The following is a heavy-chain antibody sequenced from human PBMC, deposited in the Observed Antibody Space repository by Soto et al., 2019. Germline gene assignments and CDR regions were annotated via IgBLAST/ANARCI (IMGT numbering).Heavy chain of an antibody. CDR2: IIPIFGTA. V-gene: IGHV1-69*13. J-gene: IGHJ4*02. Sequence: SVKVSCKASGGTFSSYAISWVRQAPGQGLEWMGGIIPIFGTANYAQKFQGRVTITADESTSTAYMELSSLRSEDTAVYYCARDSYYDSSGYYPVYFDYWGQGTLVTVSS. CDR1: GGTFSSYA. CDR3: ARDSYYDSSGYYPVYFDY. D-gene: IGHD3-22*01.